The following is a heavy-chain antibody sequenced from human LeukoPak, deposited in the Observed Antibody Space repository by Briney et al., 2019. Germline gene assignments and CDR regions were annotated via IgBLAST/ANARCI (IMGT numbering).Heavy chain of an antibody. J-gene: IGHJ4*02. CDR3: AKGYDSSGYLFDY. CDR2: ISGSGGST. Sequence: PGGSLRLSCAASGSTFSSYAMSWVRQAPGKGLEWVSAISGSGGSTYYADSVKGRFTISRDNSKNTLYLQMNSLRAEDTAVYYCAKGYDSSGYLFDYWGQGTLVTVSS. CDR1: GSTFSSYA. D-gene: IGHD3-22*01. V-gene: IGHV3-23*01.